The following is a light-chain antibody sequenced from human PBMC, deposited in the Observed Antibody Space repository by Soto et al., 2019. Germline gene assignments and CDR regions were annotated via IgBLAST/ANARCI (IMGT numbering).Light chain of an antibody. CDR3: PQRNYWQVT. CDR1: ESVDIN. J-gene: IGKJ5*01. CDR2: GAS. V-gene: IGKV3-15*01. Sequence: IVVTHSPDTLSVSHGDIFTLSCRASESVDINLAWYQQRAGQAPRLLVYGASTKATDMPGRFNGRGSGTDFTITISSLEPEDFALYYCPQRNYWQVTFGQGTRLEIK.